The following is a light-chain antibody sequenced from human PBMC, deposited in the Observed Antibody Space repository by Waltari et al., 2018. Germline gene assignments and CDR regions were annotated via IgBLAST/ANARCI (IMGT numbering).Light chain of an antibody. CDR2: EVT. CDR1: SSDVGGYDS. Sequence: QSALTQPASVSGSPGQSIAISCTGTSSDVGGYDSVSWYQQHPGKAPKLVIHEVTNRPSGVSNRFSGSKSGNTASLTISGLQAEDEADYYCCAYTSSSVSYVFGTGTKVTVL. CDR3: CAYTSSSVSYV. V-gene: IGLV2-14*01. J-gene: IGLJ1*01.